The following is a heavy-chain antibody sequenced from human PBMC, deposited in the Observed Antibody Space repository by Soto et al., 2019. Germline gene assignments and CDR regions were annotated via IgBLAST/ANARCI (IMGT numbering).Heavy chain of an antibody. V-gene: IGHV3-30*18. Sequence: QVQLVESGGGVVQPGRSLRLSCAASAFTFSHFAMHWVRQAPGKGLEWVAGISYDGNNKYYVDSVKGRFTISRDNSKNTLFLQIDSLRPEDTAVDYCAKEGLPAARPYYMDVWGKGTTVTVSS. CDR2: ISYDGNNK. CDR3: AKEGLPAARPYYMDV. CDR1: AFTFSHFA. J-gene: IGHJ6*03. D-gene: IGHD2-2*01.